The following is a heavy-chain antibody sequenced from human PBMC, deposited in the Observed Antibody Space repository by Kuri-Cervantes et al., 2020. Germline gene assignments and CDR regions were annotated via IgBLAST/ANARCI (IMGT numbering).Heavy chain of an antibody. CDR1: GGNFTSYA. CDR3: ARADSSGWYGY. CDR2: IIPIFGTA. Sequence: SVKVSCKASGGNFTSYAISWVRQAPGQGPEWMGGIIPIFGTANYAQKFQGRVTITADKSTSTAYMELSSLRSEDTAVYYCARADSSGWYGYWGQGTLVTVSS. J-gene: IGHJ4*02. D-gene: IGHD6-19*01. V-gene: IGHV1-69*06.